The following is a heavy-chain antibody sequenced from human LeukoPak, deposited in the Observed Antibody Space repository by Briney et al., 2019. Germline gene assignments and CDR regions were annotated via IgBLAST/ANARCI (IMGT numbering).Heavy chain of an antibody. Sequence: GGSLRLSCAASGFTFSSYGMHWVRQAPGKGLEWVAFIRYDGSNKYYADSVKGRFTISRDNSKNTLYLQMNSLRVEDTAVYYCARDLGATIFDFDYWGQGTLVTVSS. CDR3: ARDLGATIFDFDY. CDR1: GFTFSSYG. D-gene: IGHD1-26*01. J-gene: IGHJ4*02. V-gene: IGHV3-30*02. CDR2: IRYDGSNK.